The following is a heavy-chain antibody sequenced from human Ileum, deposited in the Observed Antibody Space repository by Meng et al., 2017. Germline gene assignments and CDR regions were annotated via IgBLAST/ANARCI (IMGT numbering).Heavy chain of an antibody. J-gene: IGHJ5*02. CDR1: GFTLSSDW. V-gene: IGHV3-74*01. CDR3: TRGYYGKYGKFDP. D-gene: IGHD3-16*01. CDR2: ISNDGRTT. Sequence: GESLKISCAASGFTLSSDWMHWVRQAPGKGLVWVSRISNDGRTTNYADSVKGRFTISRDNAKNTVYLQMNSLRDEDTAVYYCTRGYYGKYGKFDPWGQGTLVTVSS.